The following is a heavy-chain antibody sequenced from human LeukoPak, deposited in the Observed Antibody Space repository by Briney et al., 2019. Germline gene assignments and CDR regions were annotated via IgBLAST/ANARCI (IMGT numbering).Heavy chain of an antibody. Sequence: SETLSLTCAVYGGSFSGYYWSWIRQPPGKGLEWIGEINHSGSTNYNPSLKSRVTISVDTSKNQFSLKLSSATAADTAVYYCARDELEFPDYWGQGTLVTVSS. CDR1: GGSFSGYY. CDR2: INHSGST. J-gene: IGHJ4*02. V-gene: IGHV4-34*01. D-gene: IGHD1-7*01. CDR3: ARDELEFPDY.